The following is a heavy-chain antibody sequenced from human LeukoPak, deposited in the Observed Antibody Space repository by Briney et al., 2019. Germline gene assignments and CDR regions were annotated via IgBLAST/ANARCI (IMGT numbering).Heavy chain of an antibody. V-gene: IGHV1-69*13. D-gene: IGHD3-16*02. CDR3: ASADTYYDYVWGSYRFNWLDP. J-gene: IGHJ5*02. CDR2: IIPIFGTA. Sequence: ASVTVSCKASGGTFSSYAISWVRQAPGQGLEWMGGIIPIFGTANYAQKFQGRVTITADESTSTAYMELSSLRSEDTAVYYCASADTYYDYVWGSYRFNWLDPWGQGTLVTVSS. CDR1: GGTFSSYA.